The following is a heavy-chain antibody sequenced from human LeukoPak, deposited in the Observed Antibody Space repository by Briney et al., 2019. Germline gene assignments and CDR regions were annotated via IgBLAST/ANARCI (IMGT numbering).Heavy chain of an antibody. D-gene: IGHD5-12*01. CDR3: ARGYLTEGGATARRVHYMDV. CDR2: IYYSGST. CDR1: GGSISSYY. V-gene: IGHV4-59*01. Sequence: PSETLSLTCTVSGGSISSYYWSWIRQPPGKGLEWIGYIYYSGSTNYNPSLKSRVTISVDTSKNQFSLKLSSVIAADTAVYYCARGYLTEGGATARRVHYMDVWGKGTTVTVSS. J-gene: IGHJ6*03.